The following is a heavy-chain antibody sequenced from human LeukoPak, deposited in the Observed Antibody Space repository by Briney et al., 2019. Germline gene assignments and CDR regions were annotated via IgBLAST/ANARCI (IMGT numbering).Heavy chain of an antibody. D-gene: IGHD4-17*01. Sequence: PGGSLRLSCAASGFTFSSYAMSWVRQAPGKGLEWVSAVSGSGGSTYYADSVKGRFTISRDNSKSTVFLQMNSLRAEDTAVYYCVRDVLDAGDRGDYWGQGTLVTVSS. CDR1: GFTFSSYA. V-gene: IGHV3-23*01. CDR2: VSGSGGST. J-gene: IGHJ4*02. CDR3: VRDVLDAGDRGDY.